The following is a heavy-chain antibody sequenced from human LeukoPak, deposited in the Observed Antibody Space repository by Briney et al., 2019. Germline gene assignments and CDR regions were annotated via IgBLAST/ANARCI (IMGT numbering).Heavy chain of an antibody. D-gene: IGHD3-10*01. V-gene: IGHV3-30*02. CDR2: IRFDGSNK. J-gene: IGHJ4*02. Sequence: GGSLRLSCAASGFTFSSYGMHWVRQAPGKGLEWVAFIRFDGSNKYYADSVKGRFTISRDNSNNTLYLQMNSQRAEDKAVYYCAKGHYYYGSGSSSYFDYWGRGTLVTVSS. CDR1: GFTFSSYG. CDR3: AKGHYYYGSGSSSYFDY.